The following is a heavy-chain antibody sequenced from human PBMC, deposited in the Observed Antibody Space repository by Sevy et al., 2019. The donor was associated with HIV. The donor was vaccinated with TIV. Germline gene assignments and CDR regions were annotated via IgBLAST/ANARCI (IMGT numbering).Heavy chain of an antibody. J-gene: IGHJ4*02. CDR2: ISSSSSYI. CDR1: GFTFSSYS. V-gene: IGHV3-21*01. Sequence: GGSLRLSCAASGFTFSSYSINWVRQAPGKGLEWVSSISSSSSYIYYADSVKGRFTISRDKAKNSLYLQMNSLRAEDTAVYYCARATRVVRGSFDYWGQGTLVTVSS. CDR3: ARATRVVRGSFDY. D-gene: IGHD3-10*01.